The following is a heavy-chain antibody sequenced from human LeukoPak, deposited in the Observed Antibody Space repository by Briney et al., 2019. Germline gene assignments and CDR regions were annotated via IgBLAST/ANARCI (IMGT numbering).Heavy chain of an antibody. J-gene: IGHJ4*02. Sequence: SETLSLTCAVYGGSFSGNYWIWIRQPPGKGLEWIGEINHSGSTNYNPSLKSRVTISVDKSKNQFSLNLSSVTAADTAVYYCARDRRYYDSSAYIRGFDYWGQGTLVTVSS. CDR1: GGSFSGNY. D-gene: IGHD3-22*01. CDR2: INHSGST. V-gene: IGHV4-34*01. CDR3: ARDRRYYDSSAYIRGFDY.